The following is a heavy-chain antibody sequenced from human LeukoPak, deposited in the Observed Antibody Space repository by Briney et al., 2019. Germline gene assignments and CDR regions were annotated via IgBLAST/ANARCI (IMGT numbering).Heavy chain of an antibody. CDR3: ARPGLDHDAFDI. V-gene: IGHV4-59*01. D-gene: IGHD2-8*02. J-gene: IGHJ3*02. CDR2: IYYSGST. CDR1: GGSISSYY. Sequence: PSETLSLTCTASGGSISSYYWSWIRQPPGKGLEWIGYIYYSGSTNYNPSLKSRVTISVDTSKNQFSLKLSSVTAADTAVYYCARPGLDHDAFDIWGQGTMVTVSS.